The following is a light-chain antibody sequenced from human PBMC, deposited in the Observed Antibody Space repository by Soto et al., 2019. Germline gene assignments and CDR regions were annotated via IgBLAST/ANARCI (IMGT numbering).Light chain of an antibody. V-gene: IGKV1-39*01. Sequence: DIQMTQSPSSLSASVGDRVTITCRASQNIGTLLNWYQQKPGKAPKLLIYGASHLSTGVPSTYSGSRSGTEFALPITSLQPRDFATYECHRCFSTPLLTFCSGIHVDIK. CDR1: QNIGTL. CDR2: GAS. CDR3: HRCFSTPLLT. J-gene: IGKJ3*01.